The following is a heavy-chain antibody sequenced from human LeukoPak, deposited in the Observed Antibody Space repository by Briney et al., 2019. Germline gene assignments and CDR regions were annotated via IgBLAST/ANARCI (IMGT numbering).Heavy chain of an antibody. CDR2: ISSSGSTI. CDR1: GFTFSSYE. J-gene: IGHJ4*02. V-gene: IGHV3-48*03. CDR3: ARDAPMTDY. Sequence: GGSLRLSCAAYGFTFSSYEMNWVRQAPGKGLEWVSYISSSGSTIYYADSVKGRFTISRDNAKNSLYLQMNSLRAEDTAVYYCARDAPMTDYWGQGTLVTVSS.